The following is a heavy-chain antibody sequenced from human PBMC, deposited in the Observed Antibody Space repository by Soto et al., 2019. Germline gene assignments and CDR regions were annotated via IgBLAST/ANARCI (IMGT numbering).Heavy chain of an antibody. J-gene: IGHJ5*02. CDR3: ARDPYSSSGFDP. D-gene: IGHD6-13*01. V-gene: IGHV5-51*01. CDR1: ACSFSVYI. Sequence: GDSWKIASGSSACSFSVYIMGLVLQLPGKGLEWMGIIYPGDSDTRYSPSFQGQVTISADKSISTAYLQWSSLKASDTAMYYCARDPYSSSGFDPWGQGTLVTVSS. CDR2: IYPGDSDT.